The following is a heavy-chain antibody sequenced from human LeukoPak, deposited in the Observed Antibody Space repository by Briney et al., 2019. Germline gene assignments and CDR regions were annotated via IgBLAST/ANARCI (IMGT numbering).Heavy chain of an antibody. D-gene: IGHD6-25*01. Sequence: GGSLRLSCAASGFTFSNYAMSWVRQAPGKGLEWVSTISDSGGNTYYADSVKGRSTIFRDDSKNTLYLQMDSLRAEDTAVYYCARGRAGLDDDWGQGTLVTVSS. V-gene: IGHV3-23*01. CDR3: ARGRAGLDDD. CDR2: ISDSGGNT. CDR1: GFTFSNYA. J-gene: IGHJ4*02.